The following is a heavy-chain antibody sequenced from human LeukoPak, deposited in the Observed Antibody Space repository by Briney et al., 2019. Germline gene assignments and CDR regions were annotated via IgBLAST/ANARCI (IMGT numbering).Heavy chain of an antibody. CDR3: AALLWFGELSP. Sequence: ASVKVSCKSSGYTFSGYYMHWVRQAPGQGLEWMGWINPNSGGTNYAQKFQGRVTMTRDTSISTAYMELSSLRSDDTAVYYCAALLWFGELSPWGQGTLVTVSS. V-gene: IGHV1-2*02. CDR1: GYTFSGYY. D-gene: IGHD3-10*01. CDR2: INPNSGGT. J-gene: IGHJ5*02.